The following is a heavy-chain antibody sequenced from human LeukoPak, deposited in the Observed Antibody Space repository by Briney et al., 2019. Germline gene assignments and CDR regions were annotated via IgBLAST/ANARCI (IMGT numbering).Heavy chain of an antibody. D-gene: IGHD6-19*01. CDR3: ARGFGSGWYYWFDP. Sequence: SGTLSLTCAVSGGSISSSNWWSWVRQPPGTGLEWLGEIYHSGSTNYNPSLKSRVTISVDKSKNQFSLKLSSVTAADTAVYYCARGFGSGWYYWFDPGGQGTLVTVSS. J-gene: IGHJ5*02. CDR2: IYHSGST. V-gene: IGHV4-4*02. CDR1: GGSISSSNW.